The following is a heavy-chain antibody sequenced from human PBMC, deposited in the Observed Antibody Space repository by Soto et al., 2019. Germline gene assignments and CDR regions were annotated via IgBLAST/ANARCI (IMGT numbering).Heavy chain of an antibody. CDR3: ARVSTVTTRRWGVGGNFDY. D-gene: IGHD4-4*01. CDR2: IKQDGSEK. Sequence: EVQLVESGGGLVQPGGSLRLSCAASGFTFSSYWMSWVRQAPGKGLEWVANIKQDGSEKYYVDSVKGRFTISRDNAKNSLYLQMNSLRAEDTAVYYCARVSTVTTRRWGVGGNFDYWGQGTLVTVSS. J-gene: IGHJ4*02. V-gene: IGHV3-7*01. CDR1: GFTFSSYW.